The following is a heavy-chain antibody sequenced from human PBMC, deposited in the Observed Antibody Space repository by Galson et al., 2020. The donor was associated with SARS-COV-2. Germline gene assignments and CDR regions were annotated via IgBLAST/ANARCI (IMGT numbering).Heavy chain of an antibody. CDR1: GFTFRAYY. CDR3: AKAVGSGDYSVGDDMDV. Sequence: TGGSLRLSCVASGFTFRAYYMNWVRQAPGKGLEWVSSISISGSHVHYADSVRGRFTISRDNADYTLYLQLNGLRAEDTATYYCAKAVGSGDYSVGDDMDVWGQGTTVTVS. V-gene: IGHV3-21*01. CDR2: ISISGSHV. J-gene: IGHJ6*02. D-gene: IGHD3-3*01.